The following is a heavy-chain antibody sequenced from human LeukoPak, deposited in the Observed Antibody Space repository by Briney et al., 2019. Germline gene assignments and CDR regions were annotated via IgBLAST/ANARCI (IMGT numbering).Heavy chain of an antibody. J-gene: IGHJ4*02. CDR3: AREGYSSSWFNY. D-gene: IGHD6-13*01. V-gene: IGHV3-74*01. CDR2: INSDGSST. CDR1: GFTFSNYS. Sequence: GGSLRLSCAASGFTFSNYSMHWVRQAPGKGLVWVSRINSDGSSTSYADSVKGRFIISRDNAKNTLYLQMNSLRAEDTAVYYCAREGYSSSWFNYWGQGTLVTVSS.